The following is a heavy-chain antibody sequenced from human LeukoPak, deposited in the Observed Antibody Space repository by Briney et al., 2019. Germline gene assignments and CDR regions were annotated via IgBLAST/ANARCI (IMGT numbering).Heavy chain of an antibody. CDR3: ARNLFVVAFDY. D-gene: IGHD2-15*01. V-gene: IGHV1-18*01. Sequence: ASVKVSCKASGYTFSSYGISWVRQAPGQGLEWMGWINTYNGNTNYAQKLQDRVTMTTDTSTSTAYMELRSLRVDDTAVYYCARNLFVVAFDYWGQGTLVTVSS. J-gene: IGHJ4*02. CDR2: INTYNGNT. CDR1: GYTFSSYG.